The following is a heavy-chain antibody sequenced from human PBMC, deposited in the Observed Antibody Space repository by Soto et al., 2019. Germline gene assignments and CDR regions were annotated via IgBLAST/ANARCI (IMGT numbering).Heavy chain of an antibody. V-gene: IGHV1-3*01. J-gene: IGHJ6*02. CDR2: INAGNGKT. CDR1: GYTFTSYA. CDR3: ARVMIFGVVIPDYYYYGMDV. D-gene: IGHD3-3*01. Sequence: VASVKVSCKASGYTFTSYAMHWVRQAPGQRLEWMGWINAGNGKTKYSQKFQGRVTITRDTSASTAYMELSSLRSEDTAVYYCARVMIFGVVIPDYYYYGMDVWGQGTTVTVSS.